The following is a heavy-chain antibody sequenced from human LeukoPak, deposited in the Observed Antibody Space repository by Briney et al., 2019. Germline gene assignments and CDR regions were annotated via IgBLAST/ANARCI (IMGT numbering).Heavy chain of an antibody. J-gene: IGHJ4*02. D-gene: IGHD2-2*01. CDR2: VNSDGSST. CDR3: ARLDCSRTSCYFDY. CDR1: GFTFSSYW. Sequence: SGGSLRLSCAASGFTFSSYWMHWVRHTPGRGLVWVSHVNSDGSSTSYADSVKGRFTISRDNAKNTLYLQMNSLRAEDTAVYYCARLDCSRTSCYFDYWGQGTLVTVSS. V-gene: IGHV3-74*01.